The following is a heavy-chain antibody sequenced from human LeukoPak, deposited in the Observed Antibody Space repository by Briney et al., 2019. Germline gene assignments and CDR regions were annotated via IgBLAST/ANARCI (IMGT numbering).Heavy chain of an antibody. CDR3: AKVRYFGPSAFDI. Sequence: GGSLRLSCAASGFTFSNYWMDWVRQAPGKGLEWVSRINSDGSRTSYADSVKGRFTISRDNAKNTLYLQMNSLRAEDTAVYYCAKVRYFGPSAFDIWGQGTMVTVSS. J-gene: IGHJ3*02. D-gene: IGHD3-9*01. CDR1: GFTFSNYW. V-gene: IGHV3-74*01. CDR2: INSDGSRT.